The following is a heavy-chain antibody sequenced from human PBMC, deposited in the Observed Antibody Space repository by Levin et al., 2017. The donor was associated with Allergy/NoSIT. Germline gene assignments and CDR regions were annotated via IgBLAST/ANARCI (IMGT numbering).Heavy chain of an antibody. CDR2: IYYSGST. CDR1: GGSISSYY. D-gene: IGHD2-2*02. Sequence: SQTLSLTCTVSGGSISSYYWSWIRQPPGKGLEWIGYIYYSGSTNYNPSLKSRVTISVDTSKNQFSLKLSSVTAADTAVYYCARDVIVPAAIGSYYYYGMDVWGQGTTVTVSS. CDR3: ARDVIVPAAIGSYYYYGMDV. J-gene: IGHJ6*02. V-gene: IGHV4-59*01.